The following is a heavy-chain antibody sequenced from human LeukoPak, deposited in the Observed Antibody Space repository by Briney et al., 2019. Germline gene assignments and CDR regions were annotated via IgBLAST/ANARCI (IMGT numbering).Heavy chain of an antibody. CDR3: AREVEGADDY. CDR1: GGSFSGYY. V-gene: IGHV4-34*01. J-gene: IGHJ4*02. Sequence: SETPSLTCAVYGGSFSGYYWTWIRQPPGKGLEWIGEINHSGSTNYNPSLKSRVTISVDTSKNQFSLKLSSVTAADTAVYYCAREVEGADDYWGQGTLVTVSS. D-gene: IGHD1-26*01. CDR2: INHSGST.